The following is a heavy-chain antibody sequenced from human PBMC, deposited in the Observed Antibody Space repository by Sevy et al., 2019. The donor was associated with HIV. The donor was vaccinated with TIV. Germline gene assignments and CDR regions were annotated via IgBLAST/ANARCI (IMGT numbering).Heavy chain of an antibody. CDR2: IDQDGSQK. V-gene: IGHV3-7*01. D-gene: IGHD2-21*01. Sequence: GGSLRLSCAASGFTFTDYFMGWLRQAPGKGLEWVANIDQDGSQKNYVDSVKGRFTISRDNAKNSVYLQMNRLRVDDTAVYYCARELWPGDYWGQGTLVTVSS. J-gene: IGHJ4*02. CDR1: GFTFTDYF. CDR3: ARELWPGDY.